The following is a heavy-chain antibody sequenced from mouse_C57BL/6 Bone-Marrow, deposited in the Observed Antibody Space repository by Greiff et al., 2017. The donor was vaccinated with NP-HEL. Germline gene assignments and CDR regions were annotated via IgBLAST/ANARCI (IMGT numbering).Heavy chain of an antibody. CDR1: GYTFTDYE. J-gene: IGHJ2*01. D-gene: IGHD2-1*01. CDR3: RGDGNYFDY. Sequence: QVQLQQSGAELVRPGASVTLSCKASGYTFTDYEMHWVKQTPVHGLEWIGAIAPESGGTAYNQKFKGKAILTADKSSSTAYMELRSLTSEDSAVYYCRGDGNYFDYWGQGTTLTVSS. CDR2: IAPESGGT. V-gene: IGHV1-15*01.